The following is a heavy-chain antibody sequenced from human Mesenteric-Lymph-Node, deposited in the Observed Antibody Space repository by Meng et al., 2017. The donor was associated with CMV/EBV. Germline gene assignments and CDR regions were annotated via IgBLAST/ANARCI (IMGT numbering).Heavy chain of an antibody. D-gene: IGHD6-19*01. J-gene: IGHJ4*02. CDR3: AKGPQWLVHPSWIDY. V-gene: IGHV3-23*03. Sequence: YGVTFSSYAMSWGGKAPGKGREWVSVIYRGGSSTYYADYVKGRFTISRDNSKNTLYLKMNSLRAEDTAVYYCAKGPQWLVHPSWIDYWGQGTLVTVSS. CDR2: IYRGGSST. CDR1: GVTFSSYA.